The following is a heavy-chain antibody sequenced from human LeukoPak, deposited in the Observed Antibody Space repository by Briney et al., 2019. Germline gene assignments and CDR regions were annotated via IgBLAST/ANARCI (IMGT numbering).Heavy chain of an antibody. CDR1: GFTFSGYY. D-gene: IGHD3-22*01. Sequence: GGSLRLSRAASGFTFSGYYMSWIRQAPGKGLEWVSYISSSGSSIYYADSVKGRFTISRDNAKNSLYLQMNSLRADDTAVYYCAREAISGYSDWGQGTLVTVSS. CDR2: ISSSGSSI. CDR3: AREAISGYSD. J-gene: IGHJ4*02. V-gene: IGHV3-11*04.